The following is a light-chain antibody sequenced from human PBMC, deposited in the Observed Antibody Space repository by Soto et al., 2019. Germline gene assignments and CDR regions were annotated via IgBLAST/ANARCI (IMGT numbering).Light chain of an antibody. CDR2: GAS. CDR1: QSVNSN. J-gene: IGKJ5*01. CDR3: QQYNNWPPSII. Sequence: EMVLTQSQATLSVSPGERATLSCLASQSVNSNLAWYQQKPGQAPRLLIYGASTRATDTPVRFRGSGSGTEFTLTISSLQSEDLAVYYCQQYNNWPPSIIFGQGTRLKIK. V-gene: IGKV3-15*01.